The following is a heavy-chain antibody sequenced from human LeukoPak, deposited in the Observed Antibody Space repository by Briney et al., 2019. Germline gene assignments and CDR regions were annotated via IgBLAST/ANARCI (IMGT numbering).Heavy chain of an antibody. D-gene: IGHD6-19*01. Sequence: PSQTLSLTRTVSGGSISSGSYYWSWIRQPAGKGLEWIGRIYTSGSTNYNPSLKSRVTISVDTSKNQFSLNLNSVTAADTAVYYCARDQWLGRLEGYGMDVWGQGTTVTVSS. CDR1: GGSISSGSYY. V-gene: IGHV4-61*02. CDR2: IYTSGST. CDR3: ARDQWLGRLEGYGMDV. J-gene: IGHJ6*02.